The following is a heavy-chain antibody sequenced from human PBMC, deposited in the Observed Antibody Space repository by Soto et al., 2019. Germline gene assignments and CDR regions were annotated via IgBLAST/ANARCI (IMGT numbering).Heavy chain of an antibody. CDR3: ARERLGYCSSTSCYRLFDY. Sequence: SDSLALTCTVCGGSICSYYWSWIRQPAGKGLEWIGRIYTSGSTNYNPSLKSRVTMSVDTSKNQFSLKLSSVTAADTAVYYCARERLGYCSSTSCYRLFDYWGQGTLVTVSS. CDR1: GGSICSYY. J-gene: IGHJ4*02. D-gene: IGHD2-2*01. V-gene: IGHV4-4*07. CDR2: IYTSGST.